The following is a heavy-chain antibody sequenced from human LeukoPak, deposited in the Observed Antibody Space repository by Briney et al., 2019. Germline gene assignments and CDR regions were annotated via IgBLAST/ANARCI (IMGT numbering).Heavy chain of an antibody. CDR3: AKGRITMVRGVRLDV. V-gene: IGHV3-23*01. CDR1: GFTFSTYG. J-gene: IGHJ6*04. Sequence: PGGSLRLSCAASGFTFSTYGMSWVRQAPGKGLEWVSAISGGGGSTYYADSVKGRFTISGDNSKNTLYLQMNSLRAEDTAVYYCAKGRITMVRGVRLDVWGKGTTVTISS. CDR2: ISGGGGST. D-gene: IGHD3-10*01.